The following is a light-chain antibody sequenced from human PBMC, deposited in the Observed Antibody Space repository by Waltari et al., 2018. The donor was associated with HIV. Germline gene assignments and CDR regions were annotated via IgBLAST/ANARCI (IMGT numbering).Light chain of an antibody. Sequence: QSALTPPPSVSGSPGQSVTISFTGSSSDFGRHTRVSWYQQPPGTAPKLLIYEVTYRPSGVPDRFSGSKSGNTASLTISGLQAEDEADYYCSSYTSSSTYVFGTGTRVTVL. V-gene: IGLV2-18*02. CDR3: SSYTSSSTYV. CDR1: SSDFGRHTR. J-gene: IGLJ1*01. CDR2: EVT.